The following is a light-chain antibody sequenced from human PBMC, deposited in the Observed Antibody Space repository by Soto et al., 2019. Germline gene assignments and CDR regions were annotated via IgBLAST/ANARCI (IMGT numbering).Light chain of an antibody. V-gene: IGLV2-14*01. CDR1: SSDVGGHNY. CDR3: SSYRSTSYV. Sequence: QSVLTQPASVSGSPGQSITISCAGSSSDVGGHNYVSWYQQHPGKAPKLLIYEVTNRPSGVSNRFSGSKSGNTASLTISGLQAEYEADYYCSSYRSTSYVFGTGTKVTVL. J-gene: IGLJ1*01. CDR2: EVT.